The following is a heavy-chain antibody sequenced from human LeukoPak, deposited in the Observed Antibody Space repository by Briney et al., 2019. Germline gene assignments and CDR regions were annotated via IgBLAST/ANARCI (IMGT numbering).Heavy chain of an antibody. Sequence: GASVKVSCKASGGTFSSYAISWVRQAPGQGLEWMGRIIPILGIANYAQKFQGRVTITADKSTSTAYMELSSLRSEDTAVCYCARGVLGYCSGGSCYHYWGQGTLVTVSS. CDR2: IIPILGIA. CDR3: ARGVLGYCSGGSCYHY. CDR1: GGTFSSYA. D-gene: IGHD2-15*01. J-gene: IGHJ4*02. V-gene: IGHV1-69*04.